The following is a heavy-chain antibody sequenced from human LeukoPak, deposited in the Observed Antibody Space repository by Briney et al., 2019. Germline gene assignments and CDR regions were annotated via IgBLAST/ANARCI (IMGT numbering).Heavy chain of an antibody. CDR1: GGSISSSSYY. CDR3: ARDPGGLYYFDY. CDR2: IYYSGST. J-gene: IGHJ4*02. V-gene: IGHV4-39*07. D-gene: IGHD3-16*01. Sequence: SETRSLTCTVSGGSISSSSYYWGWIRQPPGKGLEWIGSIYYSGSTYYNPSLKSRVTISVDTSKNQFSLKLSSVTAADTAVYYCARDPGGLYYFDYWGQGTLVTVSS.